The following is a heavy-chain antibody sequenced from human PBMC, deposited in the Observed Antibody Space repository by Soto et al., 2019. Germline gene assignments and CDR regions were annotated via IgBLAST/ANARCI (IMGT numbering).Heavy chain of an antibody. J-gene: IGHJ4*02. D-gene: IGHD2-15*01. V-gene: IGHV3-74*01. CDR1: GFAFSCYC. Sequence: EGSLRPFCAASGFAFSCYCMHWVRQAPAEGLVWWSSIDPCGTGINDAASVKGRFTLSRDNAKNTLHMQMNSLRAEDTAGYYCTSATFRGRDSWGQGTLVTVSS. CDR3: TSATFRGRDS. CDR2: IDPCGTGI.